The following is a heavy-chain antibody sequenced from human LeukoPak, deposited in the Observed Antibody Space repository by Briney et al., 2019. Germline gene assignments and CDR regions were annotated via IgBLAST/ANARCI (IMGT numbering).Heavy chain of an antibody. V-gene: IGHV3-21*01. CDR2: LSSSSSYL. Sequence: TGGSLRLSCAASGFTFSSYSMNWVRPAPGKGLEWVSSLSSSSSYLYYADSVKGRFTITRDNAKNSLYLQMNSLRAEDTAVYYCARYIAVAGTDYWGQGTLVTVSS. CDR3: ARYIAVAGTDY. J-gene: IGHJ4*02. D-gene: IGHD6-19*01. CDR1: GFTFSSYS.